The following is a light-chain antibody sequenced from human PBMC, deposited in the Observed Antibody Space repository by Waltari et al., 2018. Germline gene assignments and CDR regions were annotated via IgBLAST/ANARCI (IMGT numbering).Light chain of an antibody. CDR1: KIIGNF. CDR3: QQSYSSPYT. CDR2: SAS. V-gene: IGKV1-39*01. Sequence: CRTSKIIGNFLNWYQQKSGEAPKLLIYSASNLRSGVPSRFTGSGSGTDFTLTISGLQPEDFASYFCQQSYSSPYTFGQGTKLDIK. J-gene: IGKJ2*01.